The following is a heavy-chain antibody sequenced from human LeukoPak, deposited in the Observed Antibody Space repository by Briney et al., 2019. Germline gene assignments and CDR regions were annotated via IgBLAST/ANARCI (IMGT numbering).Heavy chain of an antibody. Sequence: PGGSLRFSCAASGFTFSSYAMHWVRQAPGKGLEWVAVISYDGSNKYYADSVKGRFTISRDNSKNTLYLQMNSLRAEDTAVYYCARDGLGYYASGSPQNYFDYWGQGTLVTVSS. CDR2: ISYDGSNK. D-gene: IGHD3-10*01. J-gene: IGHJ4*02. CDR1: GFTFSSYA. V-gene: IGHV3-30*04. CDR3: ARDGLGYYASGSPQNYFDY.